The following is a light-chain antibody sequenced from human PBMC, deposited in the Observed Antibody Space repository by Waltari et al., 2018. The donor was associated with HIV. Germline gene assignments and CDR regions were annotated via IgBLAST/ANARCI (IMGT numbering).Light chain of an antibody. CDR2: ETS. CDR3: QHYGGSSHP. Sequence: EIVLTQSPGTLSLSPGDRATISCRASQSISAYYVAWYQHKPGQSPRLLIYETSTRATGVSDRFRGSGSGTAFTLTISGLAPEDSASYYCQHYGGSSHPFGQGTKLEIK. J-gene: IGKJ2*01. CDR1: QSISAYY. V-gene: IGKV3-20*01.